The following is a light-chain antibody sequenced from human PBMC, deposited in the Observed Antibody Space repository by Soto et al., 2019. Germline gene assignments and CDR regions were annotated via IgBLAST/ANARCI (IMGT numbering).Light chain of an antibody. CDR2: AAS. J-gene: IGKJ3*01. CDR3: QQLNSYLLFT. Sequence: DIQLTQSPSFLSASVGERVTITCRASQGISSYLAWYQQKPGKAPKLLIYAASTLQSGVPSRFSGSGSGTEFTLTISSLQPEDFATYYCQQLNSYLLFTFGPGTKVDIK. V-gene: IGKV1-9*01. CDR1: QGISSY.